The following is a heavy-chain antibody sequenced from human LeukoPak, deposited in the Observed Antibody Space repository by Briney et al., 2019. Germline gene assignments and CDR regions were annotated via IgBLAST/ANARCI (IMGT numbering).Heavy chain of an antibody. CDR3: ARGHSGRGGIDP. J-gene: IGHJ5*02. CDR1: GTFIRNGNY. V-gene: IGHV4-61*01. CDR2: IYYSGST. Sequence: PSETLSLTCSVSGTFIRNGNYWGWIRQPPGKGLEWIGYIYYSGSTNYNPSLKSRVTISVDTSKNQFSLKLSSVTAADTAVYYCARGHSGRGGIDPWGQGTLVTVSS. D-gene: IGHD3-10*02.